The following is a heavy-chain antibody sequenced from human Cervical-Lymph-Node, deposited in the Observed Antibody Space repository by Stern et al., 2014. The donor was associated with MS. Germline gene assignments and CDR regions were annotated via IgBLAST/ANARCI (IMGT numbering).Heavy chain of an antibody. CDR3: GRDRGTAGYYVDN. Sequence: EVQLVESGGGLVQPGGSLRLSCAASGFTFSSFIMIWVRQAPGQGLEWVSYSSGRTSTIYSADSMEGRFTISRDNAKNSLYLQMNSLRVEDTAVYYCGRDRGTAGYYVDNWGQGTLVTVSS. J-gene: IGHJ4*02. D-gene: IGHD3-22*01. CDR2: SSGRTSTI. V-gene: IGHV3-48*01. CDR1: GFTFSSFI.